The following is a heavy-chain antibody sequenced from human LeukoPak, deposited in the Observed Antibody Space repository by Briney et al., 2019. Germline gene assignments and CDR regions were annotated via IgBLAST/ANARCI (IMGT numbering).Heavy chain of an antibody. CDR1: GFTFSSYG. D-gene: IGHD2-21*02. CDR3: ARDPCGGDCYYFDY. CDR2: IWDDGSNK. J-gene: IGHJ4*02. Sequence: PGGSLRPSCAASGFTFSSYGMHWVRQAPGKGLEGVAVIWDDGSNKYYSDSVKGRFTISRENSKNTLYLQMNSLRAEDKAVYYCARDPCGGDCYYFDYWRQGTLVTDPS. V-gene: IGHV3-33*01.